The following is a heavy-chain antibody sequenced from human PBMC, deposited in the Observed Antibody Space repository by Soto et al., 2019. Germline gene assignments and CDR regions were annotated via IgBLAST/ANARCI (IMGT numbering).Heavy chain of an antibody. CDR3: AREGCSGGSCYSSYYYYGMDV. CDR2: ISYDGSNK. J-gene: IGHJ6*02. CDR1: GFTFSSYA. V-gene: IGHV3-30-3*01. D-gene: IGHD2-15*01. Sequence: QVQLVESGGGVVQPGRSLRLSCAASGFTFSSYAMHWVRQAPGKGLEWVAVISYDGSNKYYADSVKGRHTFSRDNPNNXLXLXXTSLRAEDTAVYYCAREGCSGGSCYSSYYYYGMDVWGHGTTVTVSS.